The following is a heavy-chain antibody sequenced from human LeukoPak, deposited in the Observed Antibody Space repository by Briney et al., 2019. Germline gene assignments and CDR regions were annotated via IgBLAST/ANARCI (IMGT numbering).Heavy chain of an antibody. J-gene: IGHJ4*02. D-gene: IGHD4-23*01. CDR1: GGSFSGYY. CDR2: INHSGST. Sequence: SETLSLTCAVYGGSFSGYYWSWIRQPPGKGLEWIGEINHSGSTNYNPSLKSRVTISVDTSKNQFSLKLSSVTAADMAVYYCARSTTVVTRYFDYWGQGTLVTVSS. CDR3: ARSTTVVTRYFDY. V-gene: IGHV4-34*01.